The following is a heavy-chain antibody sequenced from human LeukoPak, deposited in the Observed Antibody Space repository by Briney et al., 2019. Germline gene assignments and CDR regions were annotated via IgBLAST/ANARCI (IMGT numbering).Heavy chain of an antibody. Sequence: PSETLSLTCTVSGGSISTSYYWGWIRQPPGEGLEWIGNIYYSGDSYYNPSLKSRVTISVDTSKNQFSLKVISVTAADTAVYYCARDSYRGFGSDYWGQGTLVTVSS. CDR3: ARDSYRGFGSDY. D-gene: IGHD3-10*01. CDR1: GGSISTSYY. J-gene: IGHJ4*02. V-gene: IGHV4-39*02. CDR2: IYYSGDS.